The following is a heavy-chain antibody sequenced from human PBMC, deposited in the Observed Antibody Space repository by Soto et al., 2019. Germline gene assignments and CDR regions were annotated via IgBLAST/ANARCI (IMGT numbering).Heavy chain of an antibody. CDR3: ALTHYYDSSGYYCFDY. CDR2: ISGSGGST. Sequence: VSLRLSCAASGFTFSSYAMSWVRQAPGKGLEWVSAISGSGGSTYYADSVKGRFTISRDNSKNTLYLQMNSLRAEDTAVYYCALTHYYDSSGYYCFDYWGQGTLVTVSS. V-gene: IGHV3-23*01. J-gene: IGHJ4*02. CDR1: GFTFSSYA. D-gene: IGHD3-22*01.